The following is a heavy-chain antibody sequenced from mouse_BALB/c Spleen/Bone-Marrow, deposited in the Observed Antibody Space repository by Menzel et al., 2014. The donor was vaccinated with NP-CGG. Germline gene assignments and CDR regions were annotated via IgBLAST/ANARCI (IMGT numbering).Heavy chain of an antibody. J-gene: IGHJ3*01. Sequence: EVKLVESGGGLVQPKGSLKLSCAASGFTFNTYAMNWVRQAPGKGLEWVARIRSKSNNYATYYADSVKDRFTISRDDSQSMLYLQMNNLKTEDTAVYYCVRRDSSGPFVYWGQGTLVTVSA. D-gene: IGHD3-2*01. CDR1: GFTFNTYA. CDR2: IRSKSNNYAT. V-gene: IGHV10-1*02. CDR3: VRRDSSGPFVY.